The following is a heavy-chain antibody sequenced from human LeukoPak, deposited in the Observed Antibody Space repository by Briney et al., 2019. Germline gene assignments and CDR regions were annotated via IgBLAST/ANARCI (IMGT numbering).Heavy chain of an antibody. CDR2: IYSGGSA. J-gene: IGHJ6*03. Sequence: GGSLRLSCAASEFSVGSNYMTWVRQAPGKGLEWVSLIYSGGSAYYADSVKGRFTISRDNSKNTLYLQMNSLRAEDTAVYYCARAIIRGVFIHGYNYMDVWGRGTTVTISS. D-gene: IGHD3-10*01. V-gene: IGHV3-66*01. CDR1: EFSVGSNY. CDR3: ARAIIRGVFIHGYNYMDV.